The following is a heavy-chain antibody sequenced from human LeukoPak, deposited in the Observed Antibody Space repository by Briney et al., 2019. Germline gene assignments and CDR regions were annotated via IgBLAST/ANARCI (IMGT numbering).Heavy chain of an antibody. Sequence: PSETLSLTCAVYGGSFSGYYWSWIRQPPGKGLEWIGEINHSGSTNYNPSLKSRVTISVDTSKNQFSLKLSSVTAADTAVYYCARAVSRYCSGSSCYPYYFDYWGQGTLVTVSS. V-gene: IGHV4-34*01. J-gene: IGHJ4*02. CDR2: INHSGST. D-gene: IGHD2-15*01. CDR3: ARAVSRYCSGSSCYPYYFDY. CDR1: GGSFSGYY.